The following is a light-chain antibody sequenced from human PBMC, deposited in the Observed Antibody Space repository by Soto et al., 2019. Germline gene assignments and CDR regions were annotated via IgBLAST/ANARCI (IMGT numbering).Light chain of an antibody. Sequence: QSVLTQSPSVSGAPGQRVSISCTGSTSNIGAPYYVHWYQYLPGTAPKLLIYGDKNRPSGVPDRFSGSKSGTSASLAITRLQAEDEADYYCQSYDISLHTDVFRTGTKLTVL. CDR3: QSYDISLHTDV. CDR2: GDK. V-gene: IGLV1-40*01. CDR1: TSNIGAPYY. J-gene: IGLJ1*01.